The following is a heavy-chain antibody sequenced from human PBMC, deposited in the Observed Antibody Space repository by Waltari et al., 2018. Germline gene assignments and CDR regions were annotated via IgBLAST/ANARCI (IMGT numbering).Heavy chain of an antibody. D-gene: IGHD3-10*01. CDR1: GGSFSGYY. Sequence: QVQLQQWGAGLLKPSATLSLTCAVYGGSFSGYYWSWIRQPPGKGLEWIGEITHSGSTNYNPSLKRRVTISVDTSKNQCSLKLSSGTAADTAVYYGARWSRPGGFGGLDAFDIWGQGTMVTVSS. J-gene: IGHJ3*02. V-gene: IGHV4-34*01. CDR3: ARWSRPGGFGGLDAFDI. CDR2: ITHSGST.